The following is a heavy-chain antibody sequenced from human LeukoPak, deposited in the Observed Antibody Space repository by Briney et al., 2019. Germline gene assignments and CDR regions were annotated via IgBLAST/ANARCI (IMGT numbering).Heavy chain of an antibody. V-gene: IGHV3-21*01. CDR3: ARGGPYVDY. CDR1: GFTFSSYT. J-gene: IGHJ4*02. D-gene: IGHD3-16*01. CDR2: ISSSGTYI. Sequence: GGSLRLSCAASGFTFSSYTMNWVRQAPGKGLEWVSSISSSGTYIYYADSVKGRFTISRDNAKNSLYLQMNSLRAGDTAVYYCARGGPYVDYWGQGTLVTVSS.